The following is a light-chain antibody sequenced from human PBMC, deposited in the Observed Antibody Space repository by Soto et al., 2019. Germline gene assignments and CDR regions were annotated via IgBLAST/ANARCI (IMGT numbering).Light chain of an antibody. V-gene: IGLV2-8*01. Sequence: QSVLTQPPSASESPGQSVTISCTGTSSDVGAYNSVAWYQQYPGKAPKLMVYEVTKRPLGVPDRFSGSKSGNTASLTVSGLQAEDEADYYCSSFAGRKYVFGTGTKVTVL. CDR1: SSDVGAYNS. J-gene: IGLJ1*01. CDR3: SSFAGRKYV. CDR2: EVT.